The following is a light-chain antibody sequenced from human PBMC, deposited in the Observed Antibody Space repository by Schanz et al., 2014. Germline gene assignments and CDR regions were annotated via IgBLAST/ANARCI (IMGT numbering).Light chain of an antibody. CDR2: DAS. V-gene: IGKV1-39*01. Sequence: DIQMTQSPSSLSASVGDRVTITCRASQRISSHLNWYQQKPGKAPKLLIYDASSLQSGVPSRFSGSGSGTDFTLTISSLQPEDFATYYCQQSYSTPQTFGQGTKVEIK. J-gene: IGKJ1*01. CDR3: QQSYSTPQT. CDR1: QRISSH.